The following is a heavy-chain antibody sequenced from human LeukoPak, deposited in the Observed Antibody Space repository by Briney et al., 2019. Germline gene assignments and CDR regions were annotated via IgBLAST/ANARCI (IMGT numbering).Heavy chain of an antibody. J-gene: IGHJ4*02. D-gene: IGHD4-17*01. Sequence: GGSLRLSCAASGFTVSSNYMSWVRQAPGKGLEWVSVIYSGGSTYYADSVKGRFTISRDNSKNTLYLQMNSLRAEDTAVYYCARVGDYGDYGDYFDYWGQGTLVTVSS. V-gene: IGHV3-53*01. CDR1: GFTVSSNY. CDR2: IYSGGST. CDR3: ARVGDYGDYGDYFDY.